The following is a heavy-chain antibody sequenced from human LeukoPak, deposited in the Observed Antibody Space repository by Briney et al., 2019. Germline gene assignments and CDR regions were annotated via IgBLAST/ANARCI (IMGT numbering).Heavy chain of an antibody. Sequence: GGSLRLSCAASGFTFRSYAIYWVRQAPGKGLEWVSGISGSGGDTYFADSVKGRFTISRDNSKNTVFLQMDSLRAEDTAVYYCAKIPYYDFWSGYSYYNYMDVWGKGTTVTVSS. CDR1: GFTFRSYA. D-gene: IGHD3-3*01. CDR3: AKIPYYDFWSGYSYYNYMDV. CDR2: ISGSGGDT. J-gene: IGHJ6*03. V-gene: IGHV3-23*01.